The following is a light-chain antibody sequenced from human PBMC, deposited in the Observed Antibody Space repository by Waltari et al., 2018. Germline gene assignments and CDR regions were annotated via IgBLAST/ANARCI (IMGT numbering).Light chain of an antibody. CDR1: SSDVGSYNR. CDR2: EVS. CDR3: SSYTSSSTWV. J-gene: IGLJ1*01. Sequence: QSALTQPPSVSGSPGQSVTIPCTGTSSDVGSYNRVSWYQQPPDTAPNLIIYEVSDRPSGVPDRFSGSKSANTAFLTISGLQAEDEADYFCSSYTSSSTWVFGTGTKVTVL. V-gene: IGLV2-18*02.